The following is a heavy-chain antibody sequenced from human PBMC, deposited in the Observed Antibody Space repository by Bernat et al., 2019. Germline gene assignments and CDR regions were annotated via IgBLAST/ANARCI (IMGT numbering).Heavy chain of an antibody. CDR1: GYTISGYY. D-gene: IGHD2-15*01. V-gene: IGHV1-2*06. J-gene: IGHJ4*02. CDR2: INPNSGGT. Sequence: QVQLVQSGAEVKKPGASVKVSCKASGYTISGYYIHWVRQAPGQGLEWMGRINPNSGGTDYVQRFQGRVTMTRDTSISTAYMELSRLTSDDTAVYYCARKDVIAGFDYWGQGILVTVSS. CDR3: ARKDVIAGFDY.